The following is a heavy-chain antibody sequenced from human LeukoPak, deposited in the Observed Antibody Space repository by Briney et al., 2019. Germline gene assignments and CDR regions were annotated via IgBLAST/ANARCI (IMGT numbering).Heavy chain of an antibody. V-gene: IGHV1-69*05. CDR2: IIPIFGTV. J-gene: IGHJ3*01. D-gene: IGHD2-2*01. CDR3: ASAHCSGSSCFWGAFEF. CDR1: GGTFSSDA. Sequence: SVNVSCKASGGTFSSDAISWVRQAPGQGLEWMGGIIPIFGTVNHAQKFQGRVALTRDTSITTAYMELSNLKSDDTAVYYCASAHCSGSSCFWGAFEFWGQGTLVTVSS.